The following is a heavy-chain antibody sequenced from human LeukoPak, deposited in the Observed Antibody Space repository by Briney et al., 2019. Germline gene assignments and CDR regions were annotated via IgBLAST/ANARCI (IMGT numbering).Heavy chain of an antibody. D-gene: IGHD3-22*01. CDR2: IYYSGST. J-gene: IGHJ4*02. CDR3: ATATYYYDSSGYYPLDY. CDR1: GGSISSYY. Sequence: SETLSLTCTVSGGSISSYYWGWIRQPPGKGLEWIGSIYYSGSTYYNPSLKSRVTISVDTSKNQFSLKLSSVTAADTAVYYCATATYYYDSSGYYPLDYWGQGTLVTVSS. V-gene: IGHV4-39*01.